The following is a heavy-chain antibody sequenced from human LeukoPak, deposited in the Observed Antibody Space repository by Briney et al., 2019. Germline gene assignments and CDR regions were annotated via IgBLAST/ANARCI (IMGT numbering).Heavy chain of an antibody. CDR2: IKEDGSEK. CDR3: ARNRD. J-gene: IGHJ4*02. V-gene: IGHV3-7*01. CDR1: GFISNRAW. D-gene: IGHD3-10*01. Sequence: PGGSLRLSCAASGFISNRAWMSWVRQAPGKGLEWVANIKEDGSEKYYVDSVKGRFTISRDIAKNSLYLQMNSLRAEDTAVYYCARNRDWGQGTLVTVSS.